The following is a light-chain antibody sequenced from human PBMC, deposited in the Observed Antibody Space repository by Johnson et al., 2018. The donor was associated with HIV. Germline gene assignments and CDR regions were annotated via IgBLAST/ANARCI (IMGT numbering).Light chain of an antibody. Sequence: QSVLTQPPSVSAAPGQKVTISRSGSSCDIGNNYVSWHQQLPGTAPKLLINDNNKRPSGIPDRISGYKSGTSATLGITGLQTGDEADYYCGTWNTRLSAGHVFGTGTKVTAL. CDR3: GTWNTRLSAGHV. V-gene: IGLV1-51*01. CDR1: SCDIGNNY. CDR2: DNN. J-gene: IGLJ1*01.